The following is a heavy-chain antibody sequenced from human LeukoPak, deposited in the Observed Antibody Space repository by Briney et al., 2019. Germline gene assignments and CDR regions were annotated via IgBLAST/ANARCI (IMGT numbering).Heavy chain of an antibody. CDR1: GYSFTTYG. CDR2: ISLYNGHT. D-gene: IGHD4-11*01. Sequence: GASVKVSCTTSGYSFTTYGMNWLRQAPGQGLEWMGWISLYNGHTNYVHKFQGRITMSTDTSTSTIDMELRSLRSDDTAVYYCARSTVDGPFDFWGQGTLVTVSS. CDR3: ARSTVDGPFDF. V-gene: IGHV1-18*01. J-gene: IGHJ4*02.